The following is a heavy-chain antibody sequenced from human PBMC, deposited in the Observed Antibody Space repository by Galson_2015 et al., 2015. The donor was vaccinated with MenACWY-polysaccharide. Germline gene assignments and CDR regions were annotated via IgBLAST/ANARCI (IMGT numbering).Heavy chain of an antibody. CDR2: TYRGSN. Sequence: CAISGDSVSNNHVAWNWIRQSPSRGLEWLGRTYRGSNQYAASMRGRIAINSDTYTNQFSLQLSSVTPEDTGLYYCARVAYSSFDIWGPGTMGAGSS. V-gene: IGHV6-1*01. CDR3: ARVAYSSFDI. CDR1: GDSVSNNHVA. J-gene: IGHJ3*02. D-gene: IGHD2-15*01.